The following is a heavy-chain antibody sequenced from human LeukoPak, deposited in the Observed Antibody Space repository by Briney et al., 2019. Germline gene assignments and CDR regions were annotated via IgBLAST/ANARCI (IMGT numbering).Heavy chain of an antibody. V-gene: IGHV3-23*01. J-gene: IGHJ5*02. Sequence: GGSLRLSCAASGFTFSSYAMHWVRQAPGKGLEWVSGISGSGGSTDYADSVKGRFTISRDNSKNTLYLQMNSLRAEDTAVYYCASLWFGESTNWFDPWGQGTLVTVSS. D-gene: IGHD3-10*01. CDR1: GFTFSSYA. CDR2: ISGSGGST. CDR3: ASLWFGESTNWFDP.